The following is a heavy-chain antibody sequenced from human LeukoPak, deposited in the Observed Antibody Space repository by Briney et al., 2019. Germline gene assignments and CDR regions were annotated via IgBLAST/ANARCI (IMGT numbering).Heavy chain of an antibody. V-gene: IGHV4-59*01. CDR1: GGSISSYY. D-gene: IGHD5-18*01. J-gene: IGHJ5*02. CDR2: IYYSGST. Sequence: SETLSLTCTVSGGSISSYYWSWIRQPPGKGLEWIGYIYYSGSTNYNPSLKSRVTISVDTSKNQFSLKLSSVTAADTAVYYCAREGYSYGTNWFDPRGQGTLVTVSS. CDR3: AREGYSYGTNWFDP.